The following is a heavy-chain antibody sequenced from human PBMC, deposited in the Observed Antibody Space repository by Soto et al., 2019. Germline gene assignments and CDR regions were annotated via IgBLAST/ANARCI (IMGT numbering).Heavy chain of an antibody. Sequence: EAQLVESGGGLVQPGGSLRLSCAASGFTLSRYSMSWVRQAPGKGLEYIAYIDTESFSKYYADSLEGLFAISRDNAKNSLYLQLNSLRDEDTALYFCTRERLTGDFREAFDIWGQGTLVTVSS. CDR1: GFTLSRYS. J-gene: IGHJ3*02. V-gene: IGHV3-48*02. CDR3: TRERLTGDFREAFDI. D-gene: IGHD1-20*01. CDR2: IDTESFSK.